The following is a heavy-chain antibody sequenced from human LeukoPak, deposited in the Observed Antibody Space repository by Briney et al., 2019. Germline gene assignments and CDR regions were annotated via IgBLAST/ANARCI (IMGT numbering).Heavy chain of an antibody. CDR2: ISSDSNTV. D-gene: IGHD5-12*01. Sequence: GGSLRLSCAASEFTFNSYSMNWVRQAPGKGLEWVSYISSDSNTVYYADSVRGRFTISRDNAKNSLYLQMNSLRAEDTAVYYCARTRLDYGMDVWGQGTTVTVSS. CDR3: ARTRLDYGMDV. J-gene: IGHJ6*02. CDR1: EFTFNSYS. V-gene: IGHV3-48*01.